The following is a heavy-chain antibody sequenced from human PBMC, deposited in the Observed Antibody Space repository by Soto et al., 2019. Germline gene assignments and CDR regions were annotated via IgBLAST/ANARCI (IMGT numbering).Heavy chain of an antibody. CDR2: IYPGDSDT. CDR3: ARGYTTGWFDS. CDR1: GYTFTTYW. J-gene: IGHJ5*01. V-gene: IGHV5-51*03. Sequence: EVQLVQSGAEVKKPGESLKISCKGSGYTFTTYWIGWVRQMPGKGLEWMGIIYPGDSDTRYSPSFQGQVTISADKSMSTAYLQGRSRKASDTAIYYCARGYTTGWFDSWGQGTLVAGSS. D-gene: IGHD6-13*01.